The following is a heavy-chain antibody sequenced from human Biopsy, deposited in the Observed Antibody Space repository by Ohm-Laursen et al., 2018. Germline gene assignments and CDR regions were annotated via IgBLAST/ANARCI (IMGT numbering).Heavy chain of an antibody. V-gene: IGHV4-59*01. CDR3: ARVRGGFLEWFDY. CDR2: IYYSGTT. CDR1: GESMGTYY. J-gene: IGHJ5*01. Sequence: ETLSLTCTVSGESMGTYYWTWIRQPPGKGLEWIASIYYSGTTNKNPSLKSRVTISVDTSKRQFYLGLSSVTAADTAIYYCARVRGGFLEWFDYWGQGTLITVSS. D-gene: IGHD3-3*01.